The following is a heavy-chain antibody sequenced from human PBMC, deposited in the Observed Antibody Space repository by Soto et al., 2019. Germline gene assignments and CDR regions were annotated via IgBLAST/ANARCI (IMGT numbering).Heavy chain of an antibody. D-gene: IGHD2-15*01. CDR3: ARVLGYCSGGSCYFDY. CDR2: INPSGGST. Sequence: ASVKVSCKASGYTFPSYYMHWVRQAPGQGLEWMGIINPSGGSTSYAQKFQGRVTMTRDTSTSTVYMELSSLRSEDTAVYYCARVLGYCSGGSCYFDYWGQGTLVTVSS. CDR1: GYTFPSYY. J-gene: IGHJ4*02. V-gene: IGHV1-46*03.